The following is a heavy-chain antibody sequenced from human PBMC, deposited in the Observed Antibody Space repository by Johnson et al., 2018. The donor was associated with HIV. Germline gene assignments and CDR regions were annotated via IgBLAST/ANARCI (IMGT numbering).Heavy chain of an antibody. CDR2: ISYDGSNK. V-gene: IGHV3-30*18. CDR1: GFTVSSNE. J-gene: IGHJ3*02. CDR3: AKGGLWFGEYHAFDI. Sequence: QVQLVESGGGLVQPGGSLRLSCAASGFTVSSNEMSWVRQAPGKGLEWVAVISYDGSNKYYADSVKGRFTISRDKSKNTLYLQMNSLRAEDTAVYYCAKGGLWFGEYHAFDIWGQGTMNTVSS. D-gene: IGHD3-10*01.